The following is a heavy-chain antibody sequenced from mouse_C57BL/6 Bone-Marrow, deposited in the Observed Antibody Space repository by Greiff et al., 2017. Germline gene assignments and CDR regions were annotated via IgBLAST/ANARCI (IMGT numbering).Heavy chain of an antibody. Sequence: QVQLKESGPGLVQPSQSLSITCTVSGFSLTSYGVHWVRQSPGKGLEWLGVIWRGGSTDYNAALMSRLSITKDNSKSQVFFKMNSLQADDTAIYYCAKRYDGGWYFDVWGTGTTVTVSS. J-gene: IGHJ1*03. CDR1: GFSLTSYG. CDR3: AKRYDGGWYFDV. V-gene: IGHV2-5*01. D-gene: IGHD2-12*01. CDR2: IWRGGST.